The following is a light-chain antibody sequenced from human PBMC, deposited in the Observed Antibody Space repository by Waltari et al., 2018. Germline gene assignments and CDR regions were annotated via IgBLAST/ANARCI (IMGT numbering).Light chain of an antibody. V-gene: IGKV3-20*01. Sequence: ELVLMPFPGVVSCSQGESATLSCRASQGIGNYLVWYQQKPGQAPKHLIYGTSSRSTGIPDRFSGSGSGTDFSLTISSLEPEDFAVYYCQHYVNRPATFGQGTKVEIK. CDR2: GTS. J-gene: IGKJ1*01. CDR3: QHYVNRPAT. CDR1: QGIGNY.